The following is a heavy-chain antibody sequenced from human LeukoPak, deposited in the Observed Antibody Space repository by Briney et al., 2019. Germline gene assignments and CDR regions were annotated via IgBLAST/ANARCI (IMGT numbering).Heavy chain of an antibody. CDR2: IYYSGST. CDR3: ARGGETTVTTSYYYMDV. Sequence: SETLSLTCTVSGGSISSSSHYWGWIRQPPGEGLEWIGSIYYSGSTYYNPSLKSRVTISVDTSKNQFSLKLSSVTAADTAVYYCARGGETTVTTSYYYMDVWGKGTTVTVSS. V-gene: IGHV4-39*07. J-gene: IGHJ6*03. CDR1: GGSISSSSHY. D-gene: IGHD4-11*01.